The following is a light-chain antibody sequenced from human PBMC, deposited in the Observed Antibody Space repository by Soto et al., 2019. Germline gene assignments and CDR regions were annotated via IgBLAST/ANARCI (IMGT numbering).Light chain of an antibody. Sequence: QSVLTQPPSASGTPGQRVTISCSGSSYNIGSNSVIWYQHLPVAAPKVLMYSNNQRPSGVPDRFSGSKSGTSASLAISGLQTEDDDDYFCSALADSLIGPVFGGGTKLTV. V-gene: IGLV1-44*01. CDR1: SYNIGSNS. J-gene: IGLJ3*02. CDR2: SNN. CDR3: SALADSLIGPV.